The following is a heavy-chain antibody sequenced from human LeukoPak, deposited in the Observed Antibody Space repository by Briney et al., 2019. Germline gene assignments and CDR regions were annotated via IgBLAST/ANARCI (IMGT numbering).Heavy chain of an antibody. CDR1: LFPFSNHW. D-gene: IGHD1-26*01. V-gene: IGHV3-7*01. CDR2: IKEDESEK. J-gene: IGHJ4*02. CDR3: ARQQHSGSYGYFDY. Sequence: GGSLRLSCAASLFPFSNHWMSWVRQAPGKGLEWVANIKEDESEKYYVASVKGRFTISRDNAKNSLYLQMNSLRVEDTAVYYCARQQHSGSYGYFDYWGQRTLVTVSS.